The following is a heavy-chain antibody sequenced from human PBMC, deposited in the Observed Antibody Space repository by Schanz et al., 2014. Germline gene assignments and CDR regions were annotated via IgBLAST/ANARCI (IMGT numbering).Heavy chain of an antibody. CDR3: ARHGGIPYYPMDV. Sequence: QVQLQESGPGLVKPSETLSLTCAVSGGSISGYYWSWIRQPPGKGLEWIAFIHYSRGTNYNPSLKGRVPISVDTPKNEFSLRVASATAADTAVYYCARHGGIPYYPMDVWGQGTTVTVSS. CDR1: GGSISGYY. V-gene: IGHV4-59*08. CDR2: IHYSRGT. J-gene: IGHJ6*02. D-gene: IGHD3-16*01.